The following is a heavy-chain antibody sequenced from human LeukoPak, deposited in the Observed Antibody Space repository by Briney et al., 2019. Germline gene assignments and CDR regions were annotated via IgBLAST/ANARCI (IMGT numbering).Heavy chain of an antibody. CDR2: INPNSGGT. Sequence: ASVKVSCKASGYTFTGYYMHWVRQAPGQGLEWMGWINPNSGGTNYAQKFQGRVTMTRDTSISTAYMELSRLRSDDTAVYYCARDSSPTTDSYGYVPRLFDYWGQGTLVTVSS. CDR1: GYTFTGYY. J-gene: IGHJ4*02. D-gene: IGHD5-18*01. CDR3: ARDSSPTTDSYGYVPRLFDY. V-gene: IGHV1-2*02.